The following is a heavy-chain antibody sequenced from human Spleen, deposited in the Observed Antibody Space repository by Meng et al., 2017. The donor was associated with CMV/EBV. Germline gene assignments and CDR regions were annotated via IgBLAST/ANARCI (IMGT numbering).Heavy chain of an antibody. CDR2: ISAYNGNT. D-gene: IGHD6-6*01. CDR1: GYTFTSYG. Sequence: ASVKVSCKASGYTFTSYGISWVRQAPGQGLEWMGWISAYNGNTNYAQKFQGRLTMTTDTSTSTAYMEVRSLRSDDTAVYYCARDSPSLYSSSPGIDFWGQGTLVTVSS. CDR3: ARDSPSLYSSSPGIDF. J-gene: IGHJ4*02. V-gene: IGHV1-18*01.